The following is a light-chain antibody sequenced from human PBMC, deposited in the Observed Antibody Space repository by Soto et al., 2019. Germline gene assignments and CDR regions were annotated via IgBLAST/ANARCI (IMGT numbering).Light chain of an antibody. Sequence: QTVLTQPASVPGSPRQSITISCTGTSGDIGSYNRVSWYQQHPGKAPKLIIYEVTDRPSGVSNRFSGSKSGNTASLTISGLQAEDEAEYYCSSYTNINTRACVFGTGTKLTVL. J-gene: IGLJ1*01. CDR2: EVT. CDR3: SSYTNINTRACV. V-gene: IGLV2-14*01. CDR1: SGDIGSYNR.